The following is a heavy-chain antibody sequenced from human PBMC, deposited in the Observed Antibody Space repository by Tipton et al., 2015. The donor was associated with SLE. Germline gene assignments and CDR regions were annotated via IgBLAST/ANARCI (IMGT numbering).Heavy chain of an antibody. CDR3: ARVGSPGGGRWNGHMGGYFDS. CDR1: GGSFNGYF. J-gene: IGHJ4*02. Sequence: TLSLTCAVYGGSFNGYFWTWIRQPPGKGLEWIGEIIHSGVTNYNPSLRSRVTISVDVSKNQVSLKLSSVTAADTAVYYCARVGSPGGGRWNGHMGGYFDSWGQGTLVTVSS. D-gene: IGHD1-1*01. CDR2: IIHSGVT. V-gene: IGHV4-34*12.